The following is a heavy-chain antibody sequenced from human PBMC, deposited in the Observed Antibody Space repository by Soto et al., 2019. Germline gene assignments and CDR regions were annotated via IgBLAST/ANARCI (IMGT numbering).Heavy chain of an antibody. Sequence: GGSLRLSCAASGFAFSSYSMNWVRQAPGKGLEWVASISSSSSYIYYADSVKGRFTISRDKAKNSLFLQMSSLRAEDTALYYCARHQGPAAGNYGMDVWGRGTTVTVSS. CDR1: GFAFSSYS. V-gene: IGHV3-21*01. D-gene: IGHD6-13*01. J-gene: IGHJ6*02. CDR3: ARHQGPAAGNYGMDV. CDR2: ISSSSSYI.